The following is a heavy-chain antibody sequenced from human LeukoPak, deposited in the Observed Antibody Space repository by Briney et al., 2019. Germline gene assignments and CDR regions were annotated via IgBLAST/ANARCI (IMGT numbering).Heavy chain of an antibody. V-gene: IGHV3-48*03. CDR3: ARDLRSGWFSC. Sequence: GGSLRLSCAASGFTFSLFEMNWVRQAPGKGLEWISYISSGVTTIHYADSVKGRFTISRDNAKNSIYLQMNSLRVEDTGVYYCARDLRSGWFSCWGQGALVIVSS. J-gene: IGHJ4*02. CDR1: GFTFSLFE. CDR2: ISSGVTTI. D-gene: IGHD6-19*01.